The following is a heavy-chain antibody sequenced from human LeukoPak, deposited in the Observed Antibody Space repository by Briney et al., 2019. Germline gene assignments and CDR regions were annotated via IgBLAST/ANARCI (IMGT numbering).Heavy chain of an antibody. V-gene: IGHV4-34*01. CDR3: ARGRSKPVPMYYYYYYMDV. D-gene: IGHD2-2*01. J-gene: IGHJ6*03. CDR1: GGSFSGYY. Sequence: SETLSLTCAVYGGSFSGYYWSWIRQSPGKGLEWIGEINHSGSTNYNPSLKSRVTISVDTSKNQFSLKLSSVTAADTAVYYCARGRSKPVPMYYYYYYMDVWGKGTTVTVSS. CDR2: INHSGST.